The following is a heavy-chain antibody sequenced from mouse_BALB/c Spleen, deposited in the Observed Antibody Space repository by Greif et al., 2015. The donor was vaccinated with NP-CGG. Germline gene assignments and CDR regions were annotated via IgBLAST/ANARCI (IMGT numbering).Heavy chain of an antibody. J-gene: IGHJ4*01. D-gene: IGHD2-1*01. CDR1: GYSITSDYA. V-gene: IGHV3-2*02. CDR3: ASYYGNYYAMDY. CDR2: ISYSGGT. Sequence: ESGPGLVKPSQSLPLTCTVTGYSITSDYAWNWIRQFPGNKLEWMGYISYSGGTSYNPSLKSRISITRDTSKNQFFLQLNSVTTEDTATYYCASYYGNYYAMDYWGQGTSVTVSS.